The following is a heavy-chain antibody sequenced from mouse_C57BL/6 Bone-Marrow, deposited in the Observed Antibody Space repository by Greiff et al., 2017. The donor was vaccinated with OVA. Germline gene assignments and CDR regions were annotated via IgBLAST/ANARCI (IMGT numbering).Heavy chain of an antibody. Sequence: EVQLVESGGGLVKPGGSLKLSCAASGFTFSSYAMSWVRQTPEKRLEWVATISDGGSYTYYPDNVKGRFTISRDNAKNNLYLQMSHLKSEDTAMYYCVRGGRLNYAMDYWGQGTSVTVSS. CDR1: GFTFSSYA. V-gene: IGHV5-4*01. D-gene: IGHD3-2*02. CDR2: ISDGGSYT. CDR3: VRGGRLNYAMDY. J-gene: IGHJ4*01.